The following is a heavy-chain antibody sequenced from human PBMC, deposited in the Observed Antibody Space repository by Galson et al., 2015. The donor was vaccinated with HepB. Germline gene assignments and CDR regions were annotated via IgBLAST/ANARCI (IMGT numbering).Heavy chain of an antibody. CDR3: AKSWPLDY. V-gene: IGHV3-23*01. J-gene: IGHJ4*02. CDR2: ISGSGVTT. D-gene: IGHD6-13*01. Sequence: SLRLSCAASGFTFSSYAMTWVRQAPGKGLEWVSVISGSGVTTYYADSVKGRFSISRDNSKNTLYLEMNSLRAEDTAVYYCAKSWPLDYWGQGTLVTVSS. CDR1: GFTFSSYA.